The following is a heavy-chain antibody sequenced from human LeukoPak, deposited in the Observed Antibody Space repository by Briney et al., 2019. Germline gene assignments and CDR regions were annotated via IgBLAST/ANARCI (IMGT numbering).Heavy chain of an antibody. D-gene: IGHD3-10*01. V-gene: IGHV3-48*01. CDR2: ISSSSSIT. CDR3: ARLLWFGELSSAVFNY. CDR1: GFTFNTYS. Sequence: GGSLRLSCAASGFTFNTYSMSWVRQAPGKGLEWVSYISSSSSITQYADSVKGRFTISRDDANNSLFLQMNSLRAEDTAVYYCARLLWFGELSSAVFNYWGQGTLVTVSS. J-gene: IGHJ4*02.